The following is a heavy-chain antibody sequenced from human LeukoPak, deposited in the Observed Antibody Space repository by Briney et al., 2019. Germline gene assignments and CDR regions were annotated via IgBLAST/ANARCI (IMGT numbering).Heavy chain of an antibody. J-gene: IGHJ4*02. Sequence: GGSLRLSCAASGFNFSNYDMHWVRQGTGKGLEWVSAIGTAGDTYYSDSVKGRFTISRDNSKNTLYLQMNSLRAEDTAVYYCAKDRHPARTDGYYFDYWGQGTLVTVSS. CDR1: GFNFSNYD. CDR3: AKDRHPARTDGYYFDY. D-gene: IGHD1-14*01. CDR2: IGTAGDT. V-gene: IGHV3-13*01.